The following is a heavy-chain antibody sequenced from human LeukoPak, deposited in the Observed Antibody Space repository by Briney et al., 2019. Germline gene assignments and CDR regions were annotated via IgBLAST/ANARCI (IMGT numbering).Heavy chain of an antibody. CDR1: GYTFTSYG. D-gene: IGHD1-26*01. CDR2: ISAYNGNT. Sequence: ASVKVSCKASGYTFTSYGISWVRQAPGQGLEWMGWISAYNGNTNYAQKLQGRVTMTTDTSTSTAYMELRSLRSDDAAVYYCARDPGGSYGPSWFDPWGQGTLVTVSS. J-gene: IGHJ5*02. CDR3: ARDPGGSYGPSWFDP. V-gene: IGHV1-18*01.